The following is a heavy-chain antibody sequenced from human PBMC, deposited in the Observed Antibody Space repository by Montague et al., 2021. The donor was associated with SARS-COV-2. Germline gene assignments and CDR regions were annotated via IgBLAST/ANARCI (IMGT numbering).Heavy chain of an antibody. J-gene: IGHJ4*02. D-gene: IGHD3-10*01. CDR3: AVTDNFVSGELDF. V-gene: IGHV4-59*08. CDR1: GGSIRGYF. Sequence: SETLSLTCTVSGGSIRGYFWSWIRQPPGKGLEWIGYIYYSGSTNYNPALKSRVAISLDTSKNQFSLKLNSVTAADTAGYYCAVTDNFVSGELDFWGQGTWVTVSS. CDR2: IYYSGST.